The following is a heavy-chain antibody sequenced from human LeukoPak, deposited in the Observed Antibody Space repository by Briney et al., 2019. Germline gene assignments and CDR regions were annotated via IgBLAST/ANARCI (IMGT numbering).Heavy chain of an antibody. CDR2: IYPGDSDT. V-gene: IGHV5-51*01. D-gene: IGHD1-26*01. J-gene: IGHJ4*02. CDR3: ARLFSHGCGDY. Sequence: GESLKISCKASGYRFTTYWIGWVRQMPGKGLEWMGIIYPGDSDTRYSPSFEGQVTISADKSFTTAYLQWSSLKASDTAMYYCARLFSHGCGDYWGQGTLVTVSS. CDR1: GYRFTTYW.